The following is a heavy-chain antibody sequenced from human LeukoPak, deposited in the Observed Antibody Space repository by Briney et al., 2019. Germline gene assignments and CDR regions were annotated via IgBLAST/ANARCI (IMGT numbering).Heavy chain of an antibody. CDR3: ARDRYYDSSGYPSYWYFDL. J-gene: IGHJ2*01. CDR1: GYTLTELS. Sequence: ASVTVSCTVSGYTLTELSMHWVRQAPGKGLEWMGGFDPEDGETIYAQKFQGRVTMTEDTSTDTAYMELSSLRSEDTAVYYCARDRYYDSSGYPSYWYFDLWGRGTLVTVSS. CDR2: FDPEDGET. V-gene: IGHV1-24*01. D-gene: IGHD3-22*01.